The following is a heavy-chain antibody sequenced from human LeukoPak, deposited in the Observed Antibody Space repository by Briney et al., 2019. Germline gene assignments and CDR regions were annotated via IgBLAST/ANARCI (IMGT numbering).Heavy chain of an antibody. J-gene: IGHJ3*02. CDR2: IYYSGST. V-gene: IGHV4-59*01. D-gene: IGHD3-22*01. CDR1: GGSISSYY. CDR3: ARVLEDYYDIPAAFDI. Sequence: SETLSLTCTVSGGSISSYYWSWIRQPPGKGLEWIGYIYYSGSTNYNPSLKSRVTISVDTPKNQFSLKLSSVTAADTAVYYCARVLEDYYDIPAAFDIWGQGTMVTVSS.